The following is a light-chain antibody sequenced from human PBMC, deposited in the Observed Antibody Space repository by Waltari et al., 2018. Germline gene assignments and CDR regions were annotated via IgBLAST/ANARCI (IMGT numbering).Light chain of an antibody. V-gene: IGKV3-20*01. CDR2: ATS. Sequence: EIVLTQSPGTLSLSPGEGATLSCRASQSVGRSLAWYQQKRGRAPSLLIYATSTRATGIPDRFSGSGSGTDFSLTISRLEPEDFAVYYCQHYVRLPVTFGLGTKVEIK. J-gene: IGKJ1*01. CDR1: QSVGRS. CDR3: QHYVRLPVT.